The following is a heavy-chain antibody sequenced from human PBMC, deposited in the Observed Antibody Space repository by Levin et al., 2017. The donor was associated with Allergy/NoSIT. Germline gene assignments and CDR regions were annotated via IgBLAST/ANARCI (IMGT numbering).Heavy chain of an antibody. CDR1: GFTFANYA. J-gene: IGHJ3*01. CDR2: ISWNSGTT. D-gene: IGHD4/OR15-4a*01. Sequence: GGSLRLSCATSGFTFANYAMHWVRQVPGKGLEWVSGISWNSGTTYYADSVKGRFTISRDTAKNSLYLQMNSLRAEDTALYYCVRDSFYGGDRRGYDAFDVWGQGTMVTVSS. CDR3: VRDSFYGGDRRGYDAFDV. V-gene: IGHV3-9*01.